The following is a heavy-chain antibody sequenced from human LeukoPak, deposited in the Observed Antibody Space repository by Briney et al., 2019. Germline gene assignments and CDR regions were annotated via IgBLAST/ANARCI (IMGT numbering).Heavy chain of an antibody. CDR1: GGSISSHY. CDR2: IYYSGST. CDR3: ARGAHCSSTSRLNWFDP. V-gene: IGHV4-59*11. D-gene: IGHD2-2*01. J-gene: IGHJ5*02. Sequence: SETLSLTCTVSGGSISSHYWSWIRQPPGKGLEWIGYIYYSGSTNYNPSLKSRVTISVDTSKNQFSLKLSSVTAADTAVYYCARGAHCSSTSRLNWFDPWGQGTLVTISS.